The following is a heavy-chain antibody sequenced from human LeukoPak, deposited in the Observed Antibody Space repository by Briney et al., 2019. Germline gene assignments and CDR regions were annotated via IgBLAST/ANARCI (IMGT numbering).Heavy chain of an antibody. J-gene: IGHJ6*03. D-gene: IGHD6-19*01. CDR2: MNPNSGNT. CDR3: ARGLGYSSGWRFHYYYYYMDV. V-gene: IGHV1-8*01. CDR1: GYTFTSYD. Sequence: ASVKVSCKASGYTFTSYDVNWVRQATGQGLGWMGWMNPNSGNTGYAQKFQGRVTMTRNTSISTAYMELSSLRSEDTAVYYCARGLGYSSGWRFHYYYYYMDVWGKGTTVTISS.